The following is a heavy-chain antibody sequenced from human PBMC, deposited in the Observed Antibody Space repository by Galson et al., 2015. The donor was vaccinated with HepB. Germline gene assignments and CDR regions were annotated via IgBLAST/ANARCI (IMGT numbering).Heavy chain of an antibody. CDR3: AHVHGWFGESTFDY. Sequence: PALVKPTQTLTLTCTFSGFSLSTSGVGVGWIRQPPGKALEWLALIYWDDDKRYSPSLKSRLTITKDTSKNQVVLTMTNMDPVDTATYYCAHVHGWFGESTFDYWGQGTLVTVSS. V-gene: IGHV2-5*02. J-gene: IGHJ4*02. CDR2: IYWDDDK. CDR1: GFSLSTSGVG. D-gene: IGHD3-10*01.